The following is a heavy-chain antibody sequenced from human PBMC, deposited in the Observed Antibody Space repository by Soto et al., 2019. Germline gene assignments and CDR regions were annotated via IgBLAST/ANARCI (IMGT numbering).Heavy chain of an antibody. V-gene: IGHV1-69*04. J-gene: IGHJ4*02. Sequence: GASVKVSCKASGGTFSSYTISWVRQAPGQGLEWMGRIIPILGIANYAQKFQGRVTITADKSTSTAYMELSSLRSEDTAVYYCAREFFYGSDSGYPFDYWGQGTLVTVSS. D-gene: IGHD5-12*01. CDR2: IIPILGIA. CDR1: GGTFSSYT. CDR3: AREFFYGSDSGYPFDY.